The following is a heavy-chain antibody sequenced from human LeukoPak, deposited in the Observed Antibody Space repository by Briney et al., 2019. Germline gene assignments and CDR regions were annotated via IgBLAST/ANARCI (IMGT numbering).Heavy chain of an antibody. CDR1: GFTFSSYG. D-gene: IGHD2-2*01. V-gene: IGHV3-30*02. CDR3: AKDGDCSRTTCYYFDY. Sequence: TGGSLRLSCAASGFTFSSYGMHWVRQAPGKGLEWVAFIRYDGSNKYYADSVKGRFTISRDNSKNTLYLQMNSLRAEDTAVYHCAKDGDCSRTTCYYFDYWGQGTLVTVSS. J-gene: IGHJ4*02. CDR2: IRYDGSNK.